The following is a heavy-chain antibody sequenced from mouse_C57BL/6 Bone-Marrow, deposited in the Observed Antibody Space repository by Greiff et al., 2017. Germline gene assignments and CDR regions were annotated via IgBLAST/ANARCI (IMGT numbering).Heavy chain of an antibody. Sequence: VKLMESGAELVRPGTSVKVSCKASGYAFTNYLIEWVKQRPGQGLEWIGVINPGSGGTNYNEKFKGKATLTADQSSSTAYMQLSSLTSEDSAVYFCARGGFDYWGQGTTLTVSS. CDR3: ARGGFDY. CDR2: INPGSGGT. V-gene: IGHV1-54*01. J-gene: IGHJ2*01. CDR1: GYAFTNYL.